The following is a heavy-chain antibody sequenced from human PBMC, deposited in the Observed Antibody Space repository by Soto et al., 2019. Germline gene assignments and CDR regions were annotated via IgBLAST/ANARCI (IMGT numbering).Heavy chain of an antibody. D-gene: IGHD3-10*01. J-gene: IGHJ4*02. V-gene: IGHV4-39*01. Sequence: PSETLSLTCTVSGGSISSSRCHWGWIRQPPGKGLEWIASIKYSGTTFYNPSLKSRVTLSVDTSKNQFALKLSSVTAADTAVYYCARGYYYYGSGSYYKAFDYWGQGTLVTVSS. CDR2: IKYSGTT. CDR1: GGSISSSRCH. CDR3: ARGYYYYGSGSYYKAFDY.